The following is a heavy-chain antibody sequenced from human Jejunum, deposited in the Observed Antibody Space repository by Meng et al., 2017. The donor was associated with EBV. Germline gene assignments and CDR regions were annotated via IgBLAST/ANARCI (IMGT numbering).Heavy chain of an antibody. J-gene: IGHJ4*02. Sequence: QITFKESGPTLVKPTETLTLTCTVSGFSLSTSGVGVGWIRQSPGKALEWLAHIYWDENKRYSTSLRSRLSIMKDTSKSQVVLTMTNMDPVDTATYYCARRYGDYVRYFDSWGQGILVTVSS. CDR1: GFSLSTSGVG. V-gene: IGHV2-5*02. CDR2: IYWDENK. D-gene: IGHD4-17*01. CDR3: ARRYGDYVRYFDS.